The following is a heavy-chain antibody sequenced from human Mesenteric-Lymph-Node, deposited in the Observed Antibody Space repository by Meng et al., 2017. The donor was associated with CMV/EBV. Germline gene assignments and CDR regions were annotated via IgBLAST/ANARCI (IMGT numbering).Heavy chain of an antibody. CDR1: GYTFTGYY. Sequence: ASVKVSCKASGYTFTGYYMHWVRQAPGQGLEWMGWINPNSGGTNYAQKFQGRVTMTRDTSISIAYMELSSLRSDDTAIYYCARNEGSSWYPLGHWGQGTLVTVSS. CDR2: INPNSGGT. CDR3: ARNEGSSWYPLGH. J-gene: IGHJ4*02. V-gene: IGHV1-2*02. D-gene: IGHD6-13*01.